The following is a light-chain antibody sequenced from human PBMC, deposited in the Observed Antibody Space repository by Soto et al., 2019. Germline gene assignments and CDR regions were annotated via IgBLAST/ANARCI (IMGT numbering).Light chain of an antibody. V-gene: IGKV3-20*01. Sequence: EIVLTQSPATLSLSPGERATLSCRASQSVNSRHLAWYQQKRGQAPRLLIYGASSRATGIPDRFSGSGSGTDLTLTISRLEPEDFAVFYCQHYDSLPITFGQGTRLEIK. J-gene: IGKJ5*01. CDR3: QHYDSLPIT. CDR1: QSVNSRH. CDR2: GAS.